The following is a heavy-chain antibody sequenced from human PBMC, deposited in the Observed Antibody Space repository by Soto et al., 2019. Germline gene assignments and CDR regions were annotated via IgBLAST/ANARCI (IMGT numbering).Heavy chain of an antibody. CDR2: IIPIFGTA. V-gene: IGHV1-69*12. CDR1: GGTFSSYA. CDR3: AREHRSSCYFHY. D-gene: IGHD6-6*01. Sequence: QVQLVQSGAEVKKPGSSVKVSCKASGGTFSSYAISWVRQAPGPGLEWMGGIIPIFGTAHYAQKFQGRVTIPADESTSTAYMELSSLISDDTAVYYCAREHRSSCYFHYWGEGALVTVSS. J-gene: IGHJ4*02.